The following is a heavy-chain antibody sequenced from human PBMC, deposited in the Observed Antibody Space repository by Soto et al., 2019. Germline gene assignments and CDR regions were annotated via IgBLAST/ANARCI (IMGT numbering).Heavy chain of an antibody. Sequence: QVQLVESGGGVAQPGRSLRLFCAASGFTLSSYSLHWVRQSPGKGLEWVAAISSDGTEKHYADSVKGRFTISRDNSKNTLCLQLNSLRTEDTAVYYCARMFGVSYGTANRGMDVWGQGTTVTVSS. CDR3: ARMFGVSYGTANRGMDV. D-gene: IGHD3-3*01. J-gene: IGHJ6*02. V-gene: IGHV3-30*04. CDR2: ISSDGTEK. CDR1: GFTLSSYS.